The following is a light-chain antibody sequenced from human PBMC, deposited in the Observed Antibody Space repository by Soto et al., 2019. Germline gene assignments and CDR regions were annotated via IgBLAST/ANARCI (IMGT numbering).Light chain of an antibody. CDR2: DVS. Sequence: DIVMTQSPATLSVSAGETATLSCRASEDVSITLAWYQQKPGQSPRLLIYDVSTSATGIPARFSGSGSGTEFTLTISDLQSEDFAVYYCQQYNKGPPWTFGQGTKVDMK. CDR1: EDVSIT. V-gene: IGKV3-15*01. J-gene: IGKJ1*01. CDR3: QQYNKGPPWT.